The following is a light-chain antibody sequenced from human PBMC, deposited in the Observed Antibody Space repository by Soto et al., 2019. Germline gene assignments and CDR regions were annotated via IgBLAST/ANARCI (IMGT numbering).Light chain of an antibody. Sequence: IVMTQKPATQSVSPGERFTLSCMASQSVSTNLAWYQQNTGQPPRILIYATSSRATGIPARFSGSGSGKEFTLTISSLQSEDFAVYDCQNYNYWPRSFGQGTKVDIK. CDR1: QSVSTN. V-gene: IGKV3-15*01. CDR2: ATS. CDR3: QNYNYWPRS. J-gene: IGKJ1*01.